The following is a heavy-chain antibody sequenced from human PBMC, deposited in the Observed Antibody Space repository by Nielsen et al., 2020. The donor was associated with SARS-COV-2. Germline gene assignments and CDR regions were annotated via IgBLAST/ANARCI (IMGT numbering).Heavy chain of an antibody. V-gene: IGHV1-24*01. CDR1: GYTFTSYD. D-gene: IGHD5-12*01. J-gene: IGHJ4*02. CDR3: ATGGYGGLYYFDY. CDR2: FDPEDGET. Sequence: ASVKVSCKASGYTFTSYDINWVRQATGQGLEWMGGFDPEDGETIYAQKFQGRVTMTEDTSTDTAYMELSSLRSEDTAVYYCATGGYGGLYYFDYWGQGTLVTVSS.